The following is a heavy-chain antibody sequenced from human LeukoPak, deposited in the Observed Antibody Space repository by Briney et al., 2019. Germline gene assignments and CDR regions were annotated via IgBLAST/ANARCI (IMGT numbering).Heavy chain of an antibody. CDR3: ARDRGHDYGGNSYYFDY. CDR1: GFTFSSYW. Sequence: PGGSLRLSCAASGFTFSSYWMHWVRHTPGKGLVWVSRIKGDGSSTSYADSVKGRFTISRDNAKNTLYLQMNSLRAEDTAVYYCARDRGHDYGGNSYYFDYWGQGTLVTVSS. J-gene: IGHJ4*02. CDR2: IKGDGSST. V-gene: IGHV3-74*01. D-gene: IGHD4-17*01.